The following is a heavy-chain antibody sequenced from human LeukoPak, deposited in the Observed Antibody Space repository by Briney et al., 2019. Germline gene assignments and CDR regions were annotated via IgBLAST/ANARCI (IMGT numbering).Heavy chain of an antibody. Sequence: PETLSLTCTVSGGSISSYYWSWIRQPPGKGLEWIGYIYYSGSTNYSPSLKSRVTISVDTSKNQFSLNLSSVTAADTAVYYCARAGLTGRYNWFDPWGQGTLVTVSS. J-gene: IGHJ5*02. CDR1: GGSISSYY. CDR3: ARAGLTGRYNWFDP. CDR2: IYYSGST. V-gene: IGHV4-59*01. D-gene: IGHD1-20*01.